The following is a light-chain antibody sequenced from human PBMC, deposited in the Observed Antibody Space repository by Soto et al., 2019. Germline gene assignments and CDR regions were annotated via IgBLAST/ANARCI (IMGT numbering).Light chain of an antibody. CDR2: EGS. Sequence: QSALTQPASVSGSPGQSITISCTGTSSDVGSYNLVSWYQQHPGKAPKLMIYEGSKRPSGVSNRFSGSKSGNTASLTISGLQAEDEVDDYCCSYAGSGSDVVFGGGTKLTVL. CDR3: CSYAGSGSDVV. V-gene: IGLV2-23*01. J-gene: IGLJ2*01. CDR1: SSDVGSYNL.